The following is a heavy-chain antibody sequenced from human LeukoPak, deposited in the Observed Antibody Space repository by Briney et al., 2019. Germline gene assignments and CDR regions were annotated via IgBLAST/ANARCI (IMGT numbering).Heavy chain of an antibody. V-gene: IGHV1-69*01. CDR3: ARGSALLALSFDY. D-gene: IGHD2-15*01. CDR2: IIPILGTA. Sequence: SVKVSCKASGGTFSSYAISWVRQAPGQGLEWMGGIIPILGTANYAQKFQGRVAITADESTSTAYMELSSLRSEDTAVYYCARGSALLALSFDYWGQGTLVTVSS. CDR1: GGTFSSYA. J-gene: IGHJ4*02.